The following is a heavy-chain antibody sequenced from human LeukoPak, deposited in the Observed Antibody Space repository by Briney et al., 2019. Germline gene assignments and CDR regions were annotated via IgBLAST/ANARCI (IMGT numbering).Heavy chain of an antibody. CDR1: GYTFTSYA. D-gene: IGHD4-23*01. J-gene: IGHJ4*02. CDR2: INTNTGNP. CDR3: ARESPTTVVKLWAYIDY. Sequence: ASVKVSCKASGYTFTSYAMNWVRQAPGQGLEWMGWINTNTGNPPYAQGFTGRFVFSLDTPVSTAYLQISSLKAEDTAVYYCARESPTTVVKLWAYIDYWGQGTLVTVSS. V-gene: IGHV7-4-1*02.